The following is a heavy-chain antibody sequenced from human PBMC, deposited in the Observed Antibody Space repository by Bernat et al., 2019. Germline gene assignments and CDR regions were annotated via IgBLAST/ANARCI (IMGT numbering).Heavy chain of an antibody. D-gene: IGHD1-1*01. J-gene: IGHJ4*02. CDR2: INSKTDGGTP. V-gene: IGHV3-15*07. CDR3: TTDEPLDLWH. CDR1: GFTFSNAW. Sequence: EVQLVESGGGLVKPGGSLRLSCAASGFTFSNAWMNWVRQAPGKGLEWVGRINSKTDGGTPDYAAPVKGRFTISRDDSTNTLYLQMPSLNTEDTAVYYCTTDEPLDLWHWGQGTLVTVSS.